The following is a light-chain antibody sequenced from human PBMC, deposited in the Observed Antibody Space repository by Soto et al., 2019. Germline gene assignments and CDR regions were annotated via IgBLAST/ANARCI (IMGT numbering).Light chain of an antibody. CDR3: LLSYSGARVV. J-gene: IGLJ2*01. CDR2: DTS. Sequence: QAVVTQEPSLTVSPGGTVTLTCGSSTGAVTSGHYPYWFQQKPGQAPRTLIYDTSNKHSWTPARFSGSLLGGKAALTLSGAQPEDEAEYYCLLSYSGARVVLGGGTQLTVL. V-gene: IGLV7-46*01. CDR1: TGAVTSGHY.